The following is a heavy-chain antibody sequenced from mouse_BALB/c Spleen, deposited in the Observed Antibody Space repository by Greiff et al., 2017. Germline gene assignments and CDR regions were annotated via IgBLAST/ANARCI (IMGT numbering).Heavy chain of an antibody. J-gene: IGHJ4*01. Sequence: VQVVESGPGLVAPSQSLSITCTVSGFSLTSYGVHWVRQPPGKGLEWLGVIWAGGSTNYNSALMSRLSISKDNSKSQVFLKMNSLQTDDTAMYYCARDVYYGTPYAMDYWGQGTSVTVSS. V-gene: IGHV2-9*02. D-gene: IGHD2-1*01. CDR2: IWAGGST. CDR1: GFSLTSYG. CDR3: ARDVYYGTPYAMDY.